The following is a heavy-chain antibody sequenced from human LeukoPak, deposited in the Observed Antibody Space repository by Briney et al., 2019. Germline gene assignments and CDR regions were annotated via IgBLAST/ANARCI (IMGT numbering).Heavy chain of an antibody. CDR2: ISGSGGST. Sequence: GGSLRLSCAASGFTFSSYAMSWVRQAPGKGLEWVSAISGSGGSTYYADSVKGRFTISRDNSKNTLYLQMNSLRAEDTAVYYCAKVSTYYYGPGSYLDYWDQGTLVTVSS. V-gene: IGHV3-23*01. CDR1: GFTFSSYA. CDR3: AKVSTYYYGPGSYLDY. J-gene: IGHJ4*02. D-gene: IGHD3-10*01.